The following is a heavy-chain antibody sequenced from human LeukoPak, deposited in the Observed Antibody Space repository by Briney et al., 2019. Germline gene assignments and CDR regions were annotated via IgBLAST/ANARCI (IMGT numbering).Heavy chain of an antibody. V-gene: IGHV1-58*01. CDR1: GFTFTSSA. Sequence: ASVKVSCKASGFTFTSSAVQWVRQARGQRLEWIGWIVVGSGNTNYAQKFQERVTITRDMSTSLVYMELSSLRSEDTAVYYCAAEAAYYYDSRDAFDVRGQGTMVTVSS. J-gene: IGHJ3*01. CDR2: IVVGSGNT. D-gene: IGHD3-22*01. CDR3: AAEAAYYYDSRDAFDV.